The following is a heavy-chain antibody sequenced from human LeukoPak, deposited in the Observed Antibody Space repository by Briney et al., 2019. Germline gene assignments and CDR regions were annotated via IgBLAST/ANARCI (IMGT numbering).Heavy chain of an antibody. J-gene: IGHJ6*03. Sequence: GGSLRLSCAIPRFGVSTNYMIWVRQAPGKGLEWVSAISGSGGSTYYADSVKGRFTISRDNSKNTLYLQMNSLRAEDTAVYYCAKGLTYCGGDCQLGPYYYYMDVWGKGTTVTVSS. CDR2: ISGSGGST. V-gene: IGHV3-23*01. CDR1: RFGVSTNY. CDR3: AKGLTYCGGDCQLGPYYYYMDV. D-gene: IGHD2-21*01.